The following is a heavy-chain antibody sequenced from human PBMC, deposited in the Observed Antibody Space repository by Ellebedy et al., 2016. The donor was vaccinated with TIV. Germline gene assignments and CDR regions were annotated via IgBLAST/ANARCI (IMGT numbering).Heavy chain of an antibody. V-gene: IGHV1-69*04. CDR2: IIPILGLA. Sequence: AASVKVSCKASGGTFNNDIINWVRQAPGQGLEWMGRIIPILGLANYAQKFQGRVTITADKSTSTAYMELSSLRSEDTAVYYCARDRDSSSWYFGGYYYYGMDVWGQGTTVTVSS. CDR3: ARDRDSSSWYFGGYYYYGMDV. D-gene: IGHD6-13*01. CDR1: GGTFNNDI. J-gene: IGHJ6*02.